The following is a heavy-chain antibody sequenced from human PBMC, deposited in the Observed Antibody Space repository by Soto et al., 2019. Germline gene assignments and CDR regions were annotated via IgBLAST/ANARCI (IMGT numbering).Heavy chain of an antibody. J-gene: IGHJ3*02. CDR3: ARDHIFGVVIRGAFDI. V-gene: IGHV3-33*01. Sequence: PAGSLRLSCAASGFTFSSYCMHWVRPAPGKGLEWVAVIWYDGSNKYYADSVKGRFTISRDNSKNPLYLQMNSLRAEDTAVYYCARDHIFGVVIRGAFDIWGQGTMVTASS. CDR2: IWYDGSNK. D-gene: IGHD3-3*01. CDR1: GFTFSSYC.